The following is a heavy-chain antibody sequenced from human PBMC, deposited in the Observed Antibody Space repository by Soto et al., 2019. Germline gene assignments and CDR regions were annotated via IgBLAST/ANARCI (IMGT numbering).Heavy chain of an antibody. CDR2: INPNSGGT. D-gene: IGHD6-6*01. V-gene: IGHV1-2*04. CDR3: ARGLLVVPYGTDV. Sequence: ASVKVSCKASGYTFTGYYMHWVRQAPGQGLEWMGWINPNSGGTNYAQKFQGWVTMTRDTSISTAYMELSRLRSDDTAVYYCARGLLVVPYGTDVWGQGTTVTVSS. CDR1: GYTFTGYY. J-gene: IGHJ6*02.